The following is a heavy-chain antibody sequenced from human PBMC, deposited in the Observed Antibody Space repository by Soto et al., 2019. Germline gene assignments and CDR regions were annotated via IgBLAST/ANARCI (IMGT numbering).Heavy chain of an antibody. Sequence: QVQLVQSGAEVKKPGSSVKVSCKASGGTFSTYTIIWVRQAPGQGLEWMGRILPMLDITNSAQRFQGRVTITADKPTSTAYLELSSLRSEDTAVYYCTLGSWSGETFDIWGRGTMVTVSS. D-gene: IGHD6-13*01. CDR3: TLGSWSGETFDI. J-gene: IGHJ3*02. CDR1: GGTFSTYT. V-gene: IGHV1-69*02. CDR2: ILPMLDIT.